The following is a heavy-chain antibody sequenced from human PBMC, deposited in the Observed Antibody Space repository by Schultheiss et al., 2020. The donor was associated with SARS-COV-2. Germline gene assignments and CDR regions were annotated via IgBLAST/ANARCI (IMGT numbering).Heavy chain of an antibody. J-gene: IGHJ6*02. D-gene: IGHD5-18*01. V-gene: IGHV4-61*01. CDR1: GGSVSSGSYY. CDR2: IFHSGST. Sequence: SETLSLTCTVSGGSVSSGSYYWSWIRQPPGKGLEWIGSIFHSGSTNYNPSLKSRVTISVDTSKNQFSLKLSSVTAADTAVYYCAREGYSYYYGMDVWGQGTTVTVSS. CDR3: AREGYSYYYGMDV.